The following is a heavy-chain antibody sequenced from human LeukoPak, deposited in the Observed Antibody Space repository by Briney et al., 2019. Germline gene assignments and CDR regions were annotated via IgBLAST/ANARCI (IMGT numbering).Heavy chain of an antibody. CDR3: AKGVGSEFTWFDP. CDR1: GHRFTTSG. D-gene: IGHD3-10*01. Sequence: GASVKVSCKASGHRFTTSGVTWVRRAPGHGLEWMGWISPYSGNTKYAQNLQGRVTMTTDTSTSTTYMEVRSLRSDDTAVYYCAKGVGSEFTWFDPWGQGTLVIVSS. J-gene: IGHJ5*02. CDR2: ISPYSGNT. V-gene: IGHV1-18*01.